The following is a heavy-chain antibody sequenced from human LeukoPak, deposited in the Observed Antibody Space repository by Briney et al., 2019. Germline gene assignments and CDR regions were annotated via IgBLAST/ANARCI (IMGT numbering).Heavy chain of an antibody. CDR3: ARGRTYCGGDCYRNWFDP. CDR2: INPNSGGT. J-gene: IGHJ5*02. CDR1: GYTFTGYY. V-gene: IGHV1-2*02. Sequence: ASVKVSCKASGYTFTGYYMHWVRHAPGQGLEWMGWINPNSGGTNYAQKFQGRVTMTRDTSISTAYMELSRLRSDDTAVYYCARGRTYCGGDCYRNWFDPWGQGTLVTVSS. D-gene: IGHD2-21*02.